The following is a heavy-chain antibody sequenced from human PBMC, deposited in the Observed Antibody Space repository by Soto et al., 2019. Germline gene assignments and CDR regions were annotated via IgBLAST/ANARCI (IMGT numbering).Heavy chain of an antibody. CDR3: AHSLYYYGSGSYDYFDS. CDR1: GFSLSTSGVG. CDR2: IYWDDDK. D-gene: IGHD3-10*01. Sequence: QITLKESGPTLVKPTQTLTLTCTFSGFSLSTSGVGVGWIRQPPGKALEWLALIYWDDDKRYSPSLKSRLTITKATSKNQVVLTMTNMDPVDTATYYCAHSLYYYGSGSYDYFDSWGQGTLVTVSS. V-gene: IGHV2-5*02. J-gene: IGHJ4*02.